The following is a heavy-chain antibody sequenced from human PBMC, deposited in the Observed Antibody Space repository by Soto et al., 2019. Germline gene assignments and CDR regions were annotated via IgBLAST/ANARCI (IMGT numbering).Heavy chain of an antibody. D-gene: IGHD3-22*01. CDR1: GGSISSGGYS. J-gene: IGHJ4*02. V-gene: IGHV4-30-2*01. Sequence: SETLSLTCAVSGGSISSGGYSWSWIRQPPGKGLEWIGYIYHSGSTYYNPSLKSRVTISVDTSKNQFSLKLSSVTAADTAVYYCARGAAGSGYPHDFDYWGQGTLVTVSS. CDR3: ARGAAGSGYPHDFDY. CDR2: IYHSGST.